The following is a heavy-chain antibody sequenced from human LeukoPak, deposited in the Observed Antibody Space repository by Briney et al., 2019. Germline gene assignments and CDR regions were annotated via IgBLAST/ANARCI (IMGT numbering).Heavy chain of an antibody. CDR1: GGSFSGYY. J-gene: IGHJ6*02. CDR2: INHNGGT. V-gene: IGHV4-34*01. CDR3: ARGRPLGSSWYRNYYYYYGMDV. D-gene: IGHD6-13*01. Sequence: SETLSLTCAVYGGSFSGYYWSWIRQPPGKGLEWIGEINHNGGTNYNPSLKSRVTISVDTSKNQFSLKLSSVTAADTAVYYCARGRPLGSSWYRNYYYYYGMDVWGQGTTVTVSS.